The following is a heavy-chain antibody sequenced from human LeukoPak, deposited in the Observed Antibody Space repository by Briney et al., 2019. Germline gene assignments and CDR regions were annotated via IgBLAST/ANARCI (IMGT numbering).Heavy chain of an antibody. Sequence: ASVKVSCKASGYTFTGYYMHWVRQSPGQGLEWMGWINPNSGGTNYAQKFQGRVTMTRDTSISTAYMELSRLRSDDTAVYYCARHGLRLLNWFDPWGQGTLVTVSS. CDR2: INPNSGGT. CDR3: ARHGLRLLNWFDP. CDR1: GYTFTGYY. D-gene: IGHD5-12*01. V-gene: IGHV1-2*02. J-gene: IGHJ5*02.